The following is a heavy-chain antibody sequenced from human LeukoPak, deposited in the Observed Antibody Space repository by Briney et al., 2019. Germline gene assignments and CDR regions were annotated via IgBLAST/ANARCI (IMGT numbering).Heavy chain of an antibody. J-gene: IGHJ3*02. CDR2: VNSNGDST. D-gene: IGHD3-16*01. Sequence: PGESLRLSCAASGFTFDNYGMSWVRQAPGKGLEWVSGVNSNGDSTAYTDSVKGRFTISRDNAKNSLYLQMNSLRAEDTAVYYCARDDGYDYVWGSYHRITPDAFDIWGQGTMVTVSS. CDR3: ARDDGYDYVWGSYHRITPDAFDI. CDR1: GFTFDNYG. V-gene: IGHV3-20*04.